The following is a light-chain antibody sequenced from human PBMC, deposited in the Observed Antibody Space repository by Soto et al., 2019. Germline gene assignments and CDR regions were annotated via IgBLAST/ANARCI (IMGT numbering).Light chain of an antibody. CDR3: QYYDILVFG. CDR1: QDIGKY. Sequence: DIPMTQSPPSLSASVGDRVTITCQAIQDIGKYLNWYQQKPGKVPNLLISDASNLETGVSSRFSGSGSGKHFTFTISSLQPEDIATYYCQYYDILVFGFGPGTKVKIK. CDR2: DAS. J-gene: IGKJ3*01. V-gene: IGKV1-33*01.